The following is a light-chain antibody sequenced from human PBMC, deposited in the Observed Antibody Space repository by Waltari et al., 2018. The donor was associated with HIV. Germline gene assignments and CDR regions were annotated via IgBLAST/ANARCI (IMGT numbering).Light chain of an antibody. Sequence: QSVLTQPPSASGAPGQRVTISCSGSRSNIGSNPVSWYHQLPGTAPKLLIFTNSQRPSGVPDRFSGSKSGSSASLAISGLQSEDEAHYYCQSFDSSLTTSGVIFGGGTKLTVL. CDR3: QSFDSSLTTSGVI. V-gene: IGLV1-44*01. CDR1: RSNIGSNP. J-gene: IGLJ2*01. CDR2: TNS.